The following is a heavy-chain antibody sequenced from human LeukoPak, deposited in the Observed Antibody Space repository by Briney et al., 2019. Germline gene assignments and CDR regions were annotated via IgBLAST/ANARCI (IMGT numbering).Heavy chain of an antibody. CDR1: GFTFSSYA. Sequence: GGSLRLSCAASGFTFSSYAMHWVRQAPGKGLEWVAVISYDGSNKYYADSVKGRFTISRDNSKNTLYLQMNSLRAEDTAVYYCARDWITIFGVVTRALDYWGQGTLVTVSS. J-gene: IGHJ4*02. CDR3: ARDWITIFGVVTRALDY. V-gene: IGHV3-30*04. CDR2: ISYDGSNK. D-gene: IGHD3-3*01.